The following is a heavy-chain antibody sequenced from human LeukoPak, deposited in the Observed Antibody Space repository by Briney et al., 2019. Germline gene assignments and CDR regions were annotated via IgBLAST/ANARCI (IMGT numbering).Heavy chain of an antibody. CDR1: RGTFSKYA. Sequence: ASVKVSCKASRGTFSKYAISWVRQAPGQGLEWMGWISTYNDNTHYAQKLQGRVTMTTDTSTSTVYMELKSLRSDDTAVYYCARIQSRIIAARPGNPAFDYWGRGTLVTVSS. CDR2: ISTYNDNT. J-gene: IGHJ4*02. CDR3: ARIQSRIIAARPGNPAFDY. V-gene: IGHV1-18*01. D-gene: IGHD6-6*01.